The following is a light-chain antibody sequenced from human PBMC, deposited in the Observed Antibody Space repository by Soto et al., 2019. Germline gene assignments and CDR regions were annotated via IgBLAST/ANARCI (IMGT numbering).Light chain of an antibody. V-gene: IGLV2-14*01. J-gene: IGLJ1*01. CDR3: SSYTSTSIV. Sequence: QSALTQPASVSGSPGQSITISCTGTSSDVGGYNYVSWYQRHPGKAPKLMIYDVSNRPSGVSNRFPGSKSGNTASLTISVLQAEDEADYHCSSYTSTSIVFGTGTKVTVL. CDR2: DVS. CDR1: SSDVGGYNY.